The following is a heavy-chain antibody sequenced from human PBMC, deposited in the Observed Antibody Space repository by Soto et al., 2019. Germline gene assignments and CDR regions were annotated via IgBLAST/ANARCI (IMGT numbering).Heavy chain of an antibody. CDR2: ISPYNGKT. CDR3: ARDPLHSVYGMEV. D-gene: IGHD4-4*01. CDR1: GYTFNNYG. Sequence: ASVKVSCKASGYTFNNYGIGWVRQAPGQGLVWMGWISPYNGKTNYAQTFQGRVTMTSDTSTNTAYMELTSLISDDTAVYYCARDPLHSVYGMEVWGQGTTVTVSS. V-gene: IGHV1-18*04. J-gene: IGHJ6*02.